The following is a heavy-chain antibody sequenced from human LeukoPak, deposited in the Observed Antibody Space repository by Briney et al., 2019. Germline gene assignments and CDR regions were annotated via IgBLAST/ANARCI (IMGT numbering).Heavy chain of an antibody. Sequence: SETLSLTCTVSGYSISSGYYWGWIRQPPGKGLEWIGSIYHSGSTYYNPSLKSRVTISVDTSKNQFSLKLISVTAADTAVYYCARVICSGGSCRFDYWGQGTLVTVSS. CDR1: GYSISSGYY. D-gene: IGHD2-15*01. V-gene: IGHV4-38-2*02. CDR3: ARVICSGGSCRFDY. CDR2: IYHSGST. J-gene: IGHJ4*02.